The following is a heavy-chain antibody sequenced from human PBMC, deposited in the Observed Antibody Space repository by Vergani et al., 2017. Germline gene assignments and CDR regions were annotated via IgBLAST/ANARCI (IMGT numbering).Heavy chain of an antibody. J-gene: IGHJ4*02. CDR1: GGSISSYY. D-gene: IGHD2-15*01. CDR2: IYYSGST. CDR3: ARIPPVVVRHIYYFDY. V-gene: IGHV4-59*12. Sequence: QVQLQESGPGLVKPSETLSLTCTVSGGSISSYYWSWIRQPPGKGLEWIGYIYYSGSTNYNPSLKSRVTISVDTSKNSLYLQMNSLRAEDTAVYYCARIPPVVVRHIYYFDYWGQGTLVTVSS.